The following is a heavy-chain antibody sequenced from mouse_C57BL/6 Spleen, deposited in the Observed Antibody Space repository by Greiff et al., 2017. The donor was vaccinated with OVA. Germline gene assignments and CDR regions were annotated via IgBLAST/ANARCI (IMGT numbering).Heavy chain of an antibody. J-gene: IGHJ1*03. D-gene: IGHD1-1*01. CDR1: GYTFTSYW. CDR2: INPSNGGN. Sequence: QVQLQQPGTELVKPGASVKLSCKASGYTFTSYWMHWVKQRPGQGLEWIGNINPSNGGNNYNEKFKSKATLTVDKSSSTAYMQLSSLTSEDSAVYYCARWGTTVVANWYFDVWGTGTTVTVSS. V-gene: IGHV1-53*01. CDR3: ARWGTTVVANWYFDV.